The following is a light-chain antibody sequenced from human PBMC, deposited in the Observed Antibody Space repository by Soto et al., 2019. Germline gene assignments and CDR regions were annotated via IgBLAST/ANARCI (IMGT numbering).Light chain of an antibody. CDR3: SSYSSSNTLGV. V-gene: IGLV2-14*01. Sequence: QSALTQPASVSGSPGQSITISCTGTSSDVGGYKYVSWYQQHPGKAPKLMIYDVSNRPSGVSNRFSGSKSGNTASLTISGLQAEDEADYCCSSYSSSNTLGVFGGGTKLTVL. J-gene: IGLJ2*01. CDR2: DVS. CDR1: SSDVGGYKY.